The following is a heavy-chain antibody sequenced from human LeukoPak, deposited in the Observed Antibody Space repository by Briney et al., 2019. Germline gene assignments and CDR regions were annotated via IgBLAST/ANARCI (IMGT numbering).Heavy chain of an antibody. Sequence: SGGSLRLSCAASGFTFSSSAMSWVRQVPGKGLEWVSGISASGGSIYYADSVKGRFTISRDNAKNSLYLQMNSLRAEDTAVYYCARGGTAEYWGQGTLVTVSS. J-gene: IGHJ4*02. V-gene: IGHV3-23*01. D-gene: IGHD5-12*01. CDR3: ARGGTAEY. CDR1: GFTFSSSA. CDR2: ISASGGSI.